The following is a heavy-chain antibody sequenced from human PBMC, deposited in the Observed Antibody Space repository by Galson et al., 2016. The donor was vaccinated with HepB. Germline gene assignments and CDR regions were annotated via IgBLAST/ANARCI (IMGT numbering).Heavy chain of an antibody. D-gene: IGHD3-3*01. V-gene: IGHV3-21*01. Sequence: SLRLSCAASGFTFSKHSMNWVRQAPGKGLEWLSSISSSSRFIYYADSVKGRFTISRDNAKNSLHLQMNSLRVEDTAVYYCARDPYLYYDLWVWEGGGANYHYGLDVWGKGTTVTVSS. CDR2: ISSSSRFI. J-gene: IGHJ6*04. CDR1: GFTFSKHS. CDR3: ARDPYLYYDLWVWEGGGANYHYGLDV.